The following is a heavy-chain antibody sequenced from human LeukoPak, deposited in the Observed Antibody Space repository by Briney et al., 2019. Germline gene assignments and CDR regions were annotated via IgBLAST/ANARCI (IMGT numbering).Heavy chain of an antibody. CDR2: ISSSSSHI. CDR1: GFTFSDFI. Sequence: GGSLRLSCAASGFTFSDFIMNWVRQAPGKGLEWVSSISSSSSHIYYGDSVKGRFTISRDNAKNSLYLQMNNLGAEDTAVYYCARVSSYSSTSEEDFDYWGQGTLVTVSS. V-gene: IGHV3-21*06. D-gene: IGHD6-6*01. CDR3: ARVSSYSSTSEEDFDY. J-gene: IGHJ4*02.